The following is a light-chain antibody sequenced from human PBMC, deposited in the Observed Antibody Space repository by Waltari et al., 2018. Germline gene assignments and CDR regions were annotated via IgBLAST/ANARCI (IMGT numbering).Light chain of an antibody. CDR1: TLRDKY. J-gene: IGLJ2*01. Sequence: SYELSQSPSMSVSPGQTASIPCSGDTLRDKYVSWYQQKPGQSPVLVTHQDIKRPSGIPERFSGSNSGNTATLTISGTQAVDEADYYCQAWDIFGGGTKLTVL. CDR3: QAWDI. CDR2: QDI. V-gene: IGLV3-1*01.